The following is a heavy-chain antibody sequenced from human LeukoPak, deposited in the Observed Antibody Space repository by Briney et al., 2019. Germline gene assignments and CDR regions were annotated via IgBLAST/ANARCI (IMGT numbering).Heavy chain of an antibody. CDR1: GFTFSTYC. Sequence: PGGSLRLSCAASGFTFSTYCMHWVRQAPGKGPMWVSRICPDGTVTNYADSVKARFIISRDNARNTVYLQMNSLRADDTAVYYCARAVTGTRNAMDVWGQGTTVTVSS. J-gene: IGHJ6*02. CDR3: ARAVTGTRNAMDV. CDR2: ICPDGTVT. D-gene: IGHD6-19*01. V-gene: IGHV3-74*01.